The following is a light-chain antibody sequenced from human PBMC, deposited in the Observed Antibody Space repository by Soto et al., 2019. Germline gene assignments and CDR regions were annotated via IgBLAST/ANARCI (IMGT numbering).Light chain of an antibody. CDR1: SSDFGSYKF. CDR2: ETS. J-gene: IGLJ1*01. CDR3: FSFTSTNTHV. V-gene: IGLV2-23*01. Sequence: QSVLTQPASVSGSPGQSVTISCTGTSSDFGSYKFVSWYQHHPGKVPKVIIYETSKRPSGVSDRFSGSKSGNTASLTISGLQAEDEADYYCFSFTSTNTHVCGSGTKLTVL.